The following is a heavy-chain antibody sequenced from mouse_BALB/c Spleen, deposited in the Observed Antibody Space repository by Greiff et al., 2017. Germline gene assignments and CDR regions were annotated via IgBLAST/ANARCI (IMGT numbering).Heavy chain of an antibody. J-gene: IGHJ3*01. CDR2: IDPYYGGT. D-gene: IGHD2-2*01. CDR1: GYSFTGYN. CDR3: ARSRVSYGYDGFAY. Sequence: EVKLMESGPELEKPGASVKISCKASGYSFTGYNMNWVKQSNGKSLEWIGNIDPYYGGTSYNQKFKGKATLTVDKSSSTAYMQLKSLTSEDSAVYYCARSRVSYGYDGFAYWGQGTLVTVSA. V-gene: IGHV1-39*01.